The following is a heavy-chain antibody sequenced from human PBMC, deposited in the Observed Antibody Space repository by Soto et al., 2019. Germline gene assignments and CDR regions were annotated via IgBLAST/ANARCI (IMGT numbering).Heavy chain of an antibody. Sequence: GGCLRLSCAASGFTFSNAWMSWVRQAPGKGLEWVGRIKSKTDGGTTDYAAPVKGRFTISRDDSKNTLYLQMNSLKTEDTAVYYCTTVRFLAWPQDVWGQGTTVTVSS. D-gene: IGHD3-3*01. CDR1: GFTFSNAW. CDR3: TTVRFLAWPQDV. V-gene: IGHV3-15*01. CDR2: IKSKTDGGTT. J-gene: IGHJ6*01.